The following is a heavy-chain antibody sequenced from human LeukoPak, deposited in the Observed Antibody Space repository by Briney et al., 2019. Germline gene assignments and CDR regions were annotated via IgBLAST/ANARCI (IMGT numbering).Heavy chain of an antibody. V-gene: IGHV4-39*07. J-gene: IGHJ4*02. CDR3: ARGGGSYYSDY. Sequence: SETLSLTCTVSGGSISSSRYYWDWIRQPPGKGLEWIGSIYYSGSTYYNPSLKSRVTISVDTSKNQFSLKLSSVTAADTAVYYCARGGGSYYSDYWGQGTLVTVSS. CDR2: IYYSGST. CDR1: GGSISSSRYY. D-gene: IGHD2-15*01.